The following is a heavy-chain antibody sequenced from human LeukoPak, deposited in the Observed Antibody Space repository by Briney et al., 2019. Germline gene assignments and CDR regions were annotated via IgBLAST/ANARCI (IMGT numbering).Heavy chain of an antibody. J-gene: IGHJ6*02. CDR1: GFSLSTSGMC. D-gene: IGHD2-2*01. CDR2: IDWDDDK. V-gene: IGHV2-70*11. CDR3: ARSSTSCYGGSDGMDV. Sequence: SGPTLVNPTQTLTLTCTFSGFSLSTSGMCVSWIRQPPGKALEWLARIDWDDDKYYSTSLKTRLTISKDTSKNQVVLTMTNMDPVDTATYYCARSSTSCYGGSDGMDVWGQGTTVTVSS.